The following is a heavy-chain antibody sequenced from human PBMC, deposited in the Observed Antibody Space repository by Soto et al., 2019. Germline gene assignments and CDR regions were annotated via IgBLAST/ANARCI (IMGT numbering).Heavy chain of an antibody. Sequence: ASETLSLTCTVSGGSISSGDYYWSWIRQPPGKGLEWIGYIYYSGSTYYNPSLKSRVTISVDTSKNQFSLKLSSVTAADTAVYYCASGTRRDGYSNWGQGTLVTVSS. CDR3: ASGTRRDGYSN. D-gene: IGHD4-4*01. J-gene: IGHJ4*02. CDR2: IYYSGST. V-gene: IGHV4-30-4*02. CDR1: GGSISSGDYY.